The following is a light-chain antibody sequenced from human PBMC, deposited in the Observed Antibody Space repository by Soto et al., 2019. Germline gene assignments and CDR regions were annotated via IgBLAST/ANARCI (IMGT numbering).Light chain of an antibody. J-gene: IGLJ3*02. CDR1: SGSVSTTYY. CDR3: VLYMSSGISV. V-gene: IGLV8-61*01. CDR2: STN. Sequence: QAVVTQEPSFSVSPGGTVTLNCGLSSGSVSTTYYPSWYQQTPGQAPRTLIYSTNTRSSGVPDRFSGSILGNKAALTITGAQADDEADYYCVLYMSSGISVFGGGTQLTVL.